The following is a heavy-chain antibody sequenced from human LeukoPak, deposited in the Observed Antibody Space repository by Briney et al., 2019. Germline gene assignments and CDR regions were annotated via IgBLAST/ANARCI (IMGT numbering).Heavy chain of an antibody. Sequence: ASVKVSFKASGYTFTDYYMHWVRPVPGQGLEWVGWFNPTGGGSHLAQKFQGRVALTMDASINTAYLDVIRLRSDDTAFYYCAKVAFDSSGYQYYSDSWGQGSLVTVSS. CDR2: FNPTGGGS. CDR1: GYTFTDYY. V-gene: IGHV1-2*02. D-gene: IGHD3-22*01. CDR3: AKVAFDSSGYQYYSDS. J-gene: IGHJ4*02.